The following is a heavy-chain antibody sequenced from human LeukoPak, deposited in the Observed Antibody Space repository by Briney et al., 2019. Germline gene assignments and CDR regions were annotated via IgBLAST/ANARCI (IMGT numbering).Heavy chain of an antibody. J-gene: IGHJ4*02. CDR3: ARGHSYGYGY. D-gene: IGHD5-18*01. CDR2: IYSGGST. V-gene: IGHV3-53*01. Sequence: TGGSLGLSCAASGFTVSSNYMSWVRQAPGKGLEWVSVIYSGGSTYYADSVKGRFTISRDNSKNTLYLQMNSLRAEDTAVYYCARGHSYGYGYWGQGTLVTVSS. CDR1: GFTVSSNY.